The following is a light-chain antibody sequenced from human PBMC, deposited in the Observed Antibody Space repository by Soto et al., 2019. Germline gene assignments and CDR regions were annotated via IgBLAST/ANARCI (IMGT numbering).Light chain of an antibody. Sequence: DIQVTQYPSSLSASVGDRVTITCRASQGIKNYLAWYQQKPGEIPKLLIYAASTLESGIPPRFSGSGSGTDFTLTINNLQPEDVATYYCQRYYNAPFTLAGGTKVEIK. V-gene: IGKV1-27*01. CDR1: QGIKNY. CDR2: AAS. CDR3: QRYYNAPFT. J-gene: IGKJ4*01.